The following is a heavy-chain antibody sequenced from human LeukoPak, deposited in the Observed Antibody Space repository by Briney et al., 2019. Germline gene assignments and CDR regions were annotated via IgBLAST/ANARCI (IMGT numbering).Heavy chain of an antibody. CDR3: ARGAITMVRGVDYYYYYMDV. J-gene: IGHJ6*03. Sequence: ASVKVSCKASGYTFTSYDINWVRQATGQGLEWMGWMNPNSGNTGYAQKFQGRVTITRNTSISTAYMELSSLRSEDTAVYYCARGAITMVRGVDYYYYYMDVWGKGTTVTVSS. CDR1: GYTFTSYD. D-gene: IGHD3-10*01. V-gene: IGHV1-8*03. CDR2: MNPNSGNT.